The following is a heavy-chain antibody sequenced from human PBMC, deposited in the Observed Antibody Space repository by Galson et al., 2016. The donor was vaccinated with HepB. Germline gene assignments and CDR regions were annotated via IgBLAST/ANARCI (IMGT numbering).Heavy chain of an antibody. D-gene: IGHD1-1*01. CDR2: INPNPGRT. V-gene: IGHV1-2*02. CDR3: ARPQSNWNAP. Sequence: SVKVSCKASGYTFTDYYMHWVRQAPGQGLEWMGWINPNPGRTKYAQKFQGRVTMTRESSISTAYMELTRLTSEDPAIYYCARPQSNWNAPWGPGTLVTVSS. J-gene: IGHJ5*02. CDR1: GYTFTDYY.